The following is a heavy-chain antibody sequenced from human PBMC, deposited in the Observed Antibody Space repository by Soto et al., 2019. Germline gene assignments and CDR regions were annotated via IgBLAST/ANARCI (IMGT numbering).Heavy chain of an antibody. V-gene: IGHV1-3*01. CDR3: ARDTGDGTFDF. CDR1: GYTFRSYA. CDR2: INAGYGNT. D-gene: IGHD7-27*01. Sequence: ASVKGSCKASGYTFRSYAMHWVRQAPGQRLEWMGWINAGYGNTKSSQKFQDRVTISRDTSASTAYMELTSLRSEDTAVYYCARDTGDGTFDFWGQGTLVTVSS. J-gene: IGHJ4*02.